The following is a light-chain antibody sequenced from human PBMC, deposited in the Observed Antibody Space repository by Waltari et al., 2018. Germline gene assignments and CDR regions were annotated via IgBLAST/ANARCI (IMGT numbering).Light chain of an antibody. CDR2: HAS. CDR3: QKYESLPAT. CDR1: PSVGKY. J-gene: IGKJ1*01. Sequence: EIVLTQSPGTLSLSPGERATLSCRASPSVGKYLAWYQQRPGQAPRLLLYHASIRATGIPDRFSGSGSGTDFSLTISRLEPEDFAVYYCQKYESLPATFGQGTTVEIK. V-gene: IGKV3-20*01.